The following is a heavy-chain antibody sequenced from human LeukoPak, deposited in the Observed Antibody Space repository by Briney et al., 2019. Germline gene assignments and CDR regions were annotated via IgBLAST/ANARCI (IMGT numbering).Heavy chain of an antibody. CDR1: GYTFTSYG. V-gene: IGHV1-69*05. Sequence: SVKVSCKASGYTFTSYGISWVRQAPGQGLEWMGGIIPIFGTVNYAQKFQGRVTITTDESTSTAYMELSSLRSEDTAVYYCARMYNWNYVSWWFDPWGQGTLVTVSS. CDR3: ARMYNWNYVSWWFDP. D-gene: IGHD1-7*01. CDR2: IIPIFGTV. J-gene: IGHJ5*02.